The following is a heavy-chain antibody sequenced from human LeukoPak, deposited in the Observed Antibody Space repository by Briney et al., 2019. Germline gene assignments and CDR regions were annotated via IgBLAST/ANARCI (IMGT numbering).Heavy chain of an antibody. D-gene: IGHD3-3*01. CDR1: GFTLSNYA. J-gene: IGHJ3*02. CDR2: MSYDEHVK. V-gene: IGHV3-30*04. CDR3: ARDGVVKANNDAFDI. Sequence: GGSLRLSCAASGFTLSNYALHWVRQAPGEGLERVAVMSYDEHVKSYADFVKGRFTISRDNAENTLFLQMDSLRVEDTAMYYCARDGVVKANNDAFDIWGQGTMVTVSP.